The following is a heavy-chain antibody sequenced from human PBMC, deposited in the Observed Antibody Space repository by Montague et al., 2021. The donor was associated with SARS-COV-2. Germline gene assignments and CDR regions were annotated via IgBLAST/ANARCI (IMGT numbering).Heavy chain of an antibody. CDR3: ASHCGGGRCCFGMDV. J-gene: IGHJ6*02. V-gene: IGHV4-34*01. CDR1: GGSFSSY. CDR2: ISHGGGT. D-gene: IGHD2-15*01. Sequence: SETLSLTCDVYGGSFSSYWSWIRQPPGRGLEWVGQISHGGGTNYNPSLKSRVTISVDTSKNQVSLKLSSVTAADTAAYYCASHCGGGRCCFGMDVWGQGTTVTVSS.